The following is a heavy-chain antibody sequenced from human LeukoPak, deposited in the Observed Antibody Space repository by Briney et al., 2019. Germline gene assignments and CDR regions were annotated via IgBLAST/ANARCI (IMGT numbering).Heavy chain of an antibody. D-gene: IGHD1-26*01. V-gene: IGHV3-66*02. Sequence: PGGSLRLSCAASGFTFSSYWMSWVRQAPGKGLEWVSIIYSGGSTYYADSVKGRFTITRDNSKNTLYLQMNSLRLEDMAVYYCAKPSGSGVDYWGRGTRVTVSS. CDR2: IYSGGST. CDR3: AKPSGSGVDY. J-gene: IGHJ4*02. CDR1: GFTFSSYW.